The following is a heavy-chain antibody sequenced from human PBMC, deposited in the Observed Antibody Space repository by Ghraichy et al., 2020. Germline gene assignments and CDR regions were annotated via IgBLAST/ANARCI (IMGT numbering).Heavy chain of an antibody. J-gene: IGHJ5*02. D-gene: IGHD5-12*01. CDR1: GDSVSSNTAA. V-gene: IGHV6-1*01. CDR2: TYYRSKWYN. Sequence: SQTLSLTCVISGDSVSSNTAARYWIRQSPSRGLEWLGRTYYRSKWYNDSAESVKSRITISPDTSRNQFSLQLSSVTPEDTAVYYCARVSGTNWFDPWGQGTLVTVSS. CDR3: ARVSGTNWFDP.